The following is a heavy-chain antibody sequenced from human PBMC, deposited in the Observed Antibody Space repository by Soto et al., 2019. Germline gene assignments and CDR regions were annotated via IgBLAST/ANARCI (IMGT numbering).Heavy chain of an antibody. V-gene: IGHV1-69*18. D-gene: IGHD4-4*01. Sequence: QVQLVQSGAEVKKPGSSVTVSCKASGGTFSSYAISWVRQAPGQGLAWMGRIIPFIGTANYAQKFQGRVTITADESTSTAYQELTSLSPDDTAVYYCARVVMTTVPASYYYIMDVWVQGTTVTVSS. J-gene: IGHJ6*02. CDR2: IIPFIGTA. CDR1: GGTFSSYA. CDR3: ARVVMTTVPASYYYIMDV.